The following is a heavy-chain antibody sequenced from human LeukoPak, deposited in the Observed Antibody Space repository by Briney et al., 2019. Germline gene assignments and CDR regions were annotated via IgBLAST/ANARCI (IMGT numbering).Heavy chain of an antibody. J-gene: IGHJ6*02. Sequence: GSLRLSCAASGFTFSSYAMSWVRQAPGKGLEWVSAISGSGGSTYYADPVKGRFTISRDNSKNTLYLQMNSLRAEDTAVYYCAKGIAAAGLYYYYGMDVWGQGTTVTVSS. D-gene: IGHD6-13*01. V-gene: IGHV3-23*01. CDR1: GFTFSSYA. CDR2: ISGSGGST. CDR3: AKGIAAAGLYYYYGMDV.